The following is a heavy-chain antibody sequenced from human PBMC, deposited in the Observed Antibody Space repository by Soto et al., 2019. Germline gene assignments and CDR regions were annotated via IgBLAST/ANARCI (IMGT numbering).Heavy chain of an antibody. D-gene: IGHD3-3*01. Sequence: PSETLSLTCTVSGGSISSSSYYWGWIRQPPGKGLEWIGSIYYSGSTYYNPSLKSRVTISVDTSKNQFSLKLSSVTAADTAVYYCARQVRDTIFGVVIRNYFDYWGQGTLVTVSS. V-gene: IGHV4-39*01. J-gene: IGHJ4*02. CDR2: IYYSGST. CDR3: ARQVRDTIFGVVIRNYFDY. CDR1: GGSISSSSYY.